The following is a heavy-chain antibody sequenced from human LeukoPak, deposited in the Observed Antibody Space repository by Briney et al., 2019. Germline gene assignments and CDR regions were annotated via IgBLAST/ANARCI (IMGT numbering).Heavy chain of an antibody. CDR1: GFTLSSYV. D-gene: IGHD3-22*01. Sequence: PGGSLRLSCAASGFTLSSYVMHWVRQAPGKGLEWVTSISQDGTKKYYADSVKGRFTISGDSATNALFLQMNSLRAEDTAVYYCVGHDGSGYSKLDHWDEGALVTVSS. J-gene: IGHJ4*02. V-gene: IGHV3-30*03. CDR3: VGHDGSGYSKLDH. CDR2: ISQDGTKK.